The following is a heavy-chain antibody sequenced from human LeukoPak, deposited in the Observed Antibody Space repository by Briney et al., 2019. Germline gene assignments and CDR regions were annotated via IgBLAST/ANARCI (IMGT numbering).Heavy chain of an antibody. J-gene: IGHJ4*02. V-gene: IGHV4-4*07. D-gene: IGHD6-13*01. Sequence: SETLSLTCTVSGGSISSYYWSWIRQPAGKGLEWIGRIYTSGSTNYNPSLKSRVTMSVDTSKNQFSLKLSSVTAADTAVYYCARDPVAAAGSGYYFDYWGQGTLVTVSS. CDR2: IYTSGST. CDR3: ARDPVAAAGSGYYFDY. CDR1: GGSISSYY.